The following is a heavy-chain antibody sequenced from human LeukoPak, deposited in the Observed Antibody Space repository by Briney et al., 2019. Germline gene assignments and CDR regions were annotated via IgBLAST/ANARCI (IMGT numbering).Heavy chain of an antibody. CDR3: ARFWFGESTFDD. D-gene: IGHD3-10*01. Sequence: PSETLSLTCTVSGGSISSYYLSWIRQPPGKGLEWMGYIYSTRSTNYNPSLKSRVTISVDTSKNQFSLRLISVTAADTAVYYCARFWFGESTFDDWGQGTLVTVSS. CDR2: IYSTRST. J-gene: IGHJ4*02. CDR1: GGSISSYY. V-gene: IGHV4-59*01.